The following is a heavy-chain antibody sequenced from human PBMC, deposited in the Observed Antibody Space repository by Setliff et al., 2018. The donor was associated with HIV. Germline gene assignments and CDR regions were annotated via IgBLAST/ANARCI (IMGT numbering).Heavy chain of an antibody. J-gene: IGHJ6*02. CDR2: ITYSGST. CDR1: GGSISRVGYY. Sequence: PSETLSLTCSVSGGSISRVGYYWSWIRQHPGKGLEWIGYITYSGSTYYNPSLVSRVSISPDTSKNQFSLKLTSVTAADTAVYYCARVGSVIQVTLFGMDVWGQGTTVTVSS. D-gene: IGHD5-18*01. V-gene: IGHV4-31*03. CDR3: ARVGSVIQVTLFGMDV.